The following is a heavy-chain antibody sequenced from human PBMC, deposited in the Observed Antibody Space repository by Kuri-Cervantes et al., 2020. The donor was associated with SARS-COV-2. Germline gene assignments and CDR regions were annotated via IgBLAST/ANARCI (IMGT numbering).Heavy chain of an antibody. CDR1: GYSISSGYY. J-gene: IGHJ6*04. D-gene: IGHD4-23*01. CDR2: IYHSGST. CDR3: ARPGGFLDV. Sequence: SETLSLTCAVSGYSISSGYYWGWIRQPPGKGLEWIGSIYHSGSTYYNPSLKSRFTISVDTSKNQFSLKLSSVTAADTAVYYCARPGGFLDVWGKGTTVTVSS. V-gene: IGHV4-38-2*01.